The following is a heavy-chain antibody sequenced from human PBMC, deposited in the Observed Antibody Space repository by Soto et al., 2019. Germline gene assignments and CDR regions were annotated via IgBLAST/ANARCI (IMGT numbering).Heavy chain of an antibody. D-gene: IGHD2-2*01. V-gene: IGHV3-23*01. J-gene: IGHJ4*02. Sequence: PGGSLRLSCAASGFTFSSYAMSWVRQAPGKGLEWVSAISGSGGSTYYADSVKGRFTISRDNSKNTLYLQMNSLRAEDTAVYYCAKRGGYCSSTSCQGGFDSWGQGTLVTVSS. CDR1: GFTFSSYA. CDR2: ISGSGGST. CDR3: AKRGGYCSSTSCQGGFDS.